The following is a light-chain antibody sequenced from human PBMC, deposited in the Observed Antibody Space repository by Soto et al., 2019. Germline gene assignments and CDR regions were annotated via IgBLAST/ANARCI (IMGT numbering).Light chain of an antibody. CDR2: DAS. CDR1: QTVRNNY. CDR3: QQCGSSPET. V-gene: IGKV3-20*01. J-gene: IGKJ1*01. Sequence: EFVLTQSPVTLSLSPGERATLSCRASQTVRNNYLAWYQQKPGQAPRLLIYDASSRATGIPDRLSGSGSGTDFTLTISRLEPEDFAVYYCQQCGSSPETFGQGTKVDIK.